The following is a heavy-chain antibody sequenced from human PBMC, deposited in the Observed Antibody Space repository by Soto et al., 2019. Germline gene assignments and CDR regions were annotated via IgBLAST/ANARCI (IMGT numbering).Heavy chain of an antibody. CDR2: MTPNSGNT. CDR3: ARNLYNTGSFGH. Sequence: QVQLVQSGAEVKKPGASVKVSCKASGYTFTDYDINWVRQATGQGLEWMGWMTPNSGNTGYAQKFQGRVTMTRDTSRSTAYMELNSLTSEDTAVYYCARNLYNTGSFGHWGQGTLVTVSS. V-gene: IGHV1-8*02. J-gene: IGHJ4*02. D-gene: IGHD3-10*01. CDR1: GYTFTDYD.